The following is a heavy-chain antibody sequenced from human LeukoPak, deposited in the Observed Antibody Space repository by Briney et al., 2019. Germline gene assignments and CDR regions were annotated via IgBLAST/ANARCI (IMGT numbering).Heavy chain of an antibody. J-gene: IGHJ6*03. Sequence: SETLSLTCAVYGGSFSGYYWSWIRQPPGKGLEWIGEINHSGSTNYNPSLKSRVTISVDTSKNQFSLKLSSVTAADTAVYYCARVLRPQLLFLYYYYYMDVWGKGTTVTVSS. CDR2: INHSGST. D-gene: IGHD2-2*01. CDR3: ARVLRPQLLFLYYYYYMDV. CDR1: GGSFSGYY. V-gene: IGHV4-34*01.